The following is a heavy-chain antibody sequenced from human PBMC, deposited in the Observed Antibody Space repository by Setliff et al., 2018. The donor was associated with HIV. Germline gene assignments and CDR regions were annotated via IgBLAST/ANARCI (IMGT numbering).Heavy chain of an antibody. Sequence: SETLSLTCTVSGGSISSYYWSWIRQSPGKRLEWIGNIYTSGSPNYNPSLKSRVTMSVDTSKSQFSLKLNSVAAADTAVYYCARVFPPIRGAPFGTPPGAFDIWGQGTMVTVSS. CDR3: ARVFPPIRGAPFGTPPGAFDI. CDR1: GGSISSYY. CDR2: IYTSGSP. D-gene: IGHD2-15*01. J-gene: IGHJ3*02. V-gene: IGHV4-4*09.